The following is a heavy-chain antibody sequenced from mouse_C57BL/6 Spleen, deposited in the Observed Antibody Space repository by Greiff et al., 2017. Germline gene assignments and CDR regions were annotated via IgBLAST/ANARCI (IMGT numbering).Heavy chain of an antibody. D-gene: IGHD2-12*01. CDR2: ISYSGST. J-gene: IGHJ4*01. Sequence: EVKLQESGPGMVKPSQSLSLTCTVTGYSITSGYDWHWIRHFPGNKLEWMGYISYSGSTNYNPSLKSRISITHDTSKNHFFLKLNSVTTEDTATYYCARALYDDAMDYWGQGTSVTVSS. V-gene: IGHV3-1*01. CDR1: GYSITSGYD. CDR3: ARALYDDAMDY.